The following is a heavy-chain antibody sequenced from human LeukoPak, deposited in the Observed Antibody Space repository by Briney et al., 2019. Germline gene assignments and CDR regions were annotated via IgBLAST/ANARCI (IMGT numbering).Heavy chain of an antibody. V-gene: IGHV3-30-3*01. D-gene: IGHD2-21*02. CDR2: ISYDGSNK. CDR3: ARDTALYYYYGMDV. J-gene: IGHJ6*02. CDR1: GFTFSSYA. Sequence: GGSLRLSCAASGFTFSSYAMHWVRQAPGKGLEWVAVISYDGSNKYYADSVKGRFTISRDNSKNTLYRQMNSLRAEDTAVYYCARDTALYYYYGMDVWGQGTTVTVSS.